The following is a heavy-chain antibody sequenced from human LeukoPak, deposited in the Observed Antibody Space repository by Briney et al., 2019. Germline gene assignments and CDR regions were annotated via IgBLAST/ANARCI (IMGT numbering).Heavy chain of an antibody. J-gene: IGHJ4*02. D-gene: IGHD5-18*01. CDR3: ARDRGYSYGIDY. CDR1: GGSISSGSYY. V-gene: IGHV4-61*02. CDR2: IYTSGST. Sequence: PSETLSLTCTVSGGSISSGSYYWSWIRQPARKGLEWIGRIYTSGSTNYNPSLKSRVTISVDTSKNQFSLKLSSVTAADTAVYYCARDRGYSYGIDYWGQGTLVTVSS.